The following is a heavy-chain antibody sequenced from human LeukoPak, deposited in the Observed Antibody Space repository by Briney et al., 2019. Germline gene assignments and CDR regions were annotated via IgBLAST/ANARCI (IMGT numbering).Heavy chain of an antibody. D-gene: IGHD7-27*01. CDR1: GGSIINSNW. V-gene: IGHV4-4*02. Sequence: PSGTLSLTCAVSGGSIINSNWWSWVRQPPGKGLEWIGEIDHSGSTSYNPSLKSRVTMSVDRSQNQFSLRLSTVAAADTAVYYCARAPANWEDAFDVWGQGTMVTVSS. CDR3: ARAPANWEDAFDV. J-gene: IGHJ3*01. CDR2: IDHSGST.